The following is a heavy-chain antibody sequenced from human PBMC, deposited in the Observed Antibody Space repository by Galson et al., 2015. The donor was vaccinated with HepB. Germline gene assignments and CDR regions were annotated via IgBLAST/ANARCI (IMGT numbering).Heavy chain of an antibody. CDR2: IIPIFGTA. CDR3: ARVAVAVAGLTY. Sequence: SVKVSCKASGGTFSSYAISWVRQAPGQGLEWMGGIIPIFGTANYAQKFQGRFTITADESTSTAYMELSSLRSEDTAVYYCARVAVAVAGLTYWGQGTLVTVSS. D-gene: IGHD6-19*01. J-gene: IGHJ4*02. V-gene: IGHV1-69*13. CDR1: GGTFSSYA.